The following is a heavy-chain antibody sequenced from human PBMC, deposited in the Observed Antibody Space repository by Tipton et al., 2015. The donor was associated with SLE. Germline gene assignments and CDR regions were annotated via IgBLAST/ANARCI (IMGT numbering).Heavy chain of an antibody. Sequence: LRLSCTVSGGSISSYYWSWIRQPAGKGLEWIGRIYTSGSTNYNPSLKSRVTISVDTSKNQFSLKLSSVTAADTAVYYCARWGRSSGWYGYWGQGTLVTVSS. CDR1: GGSISSYY. V-gene: IGHV4-4*07. CDR3: ARWGRSSGWYGY. D-gene: IGHD6-19*01. CDR2: IYTSGST. J-gene: IGHJ4*02.